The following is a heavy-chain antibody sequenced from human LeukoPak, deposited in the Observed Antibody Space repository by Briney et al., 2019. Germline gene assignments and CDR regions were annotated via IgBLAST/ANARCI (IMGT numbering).Heavy chain of an antibody. CDR2: IYSGGST. CDR1: GFTVSSNY. J-gene: IGHJ4*02. CDR3: ARYPSRAYSSSWPYYFDY. V-gene: IGHV3-53*01. D-gene: IGHD6-13*01. Sequence: GGSLRLPCAASGFTVSSNYMSWVRQAPGKGLEWVSVIYSGGSTYYADSVKGRFTTSRDNSKNTLYLQMNSLRAEDTAVYYCARYPSRAYSSSWPYYFDYWGQGTLVTVSS.